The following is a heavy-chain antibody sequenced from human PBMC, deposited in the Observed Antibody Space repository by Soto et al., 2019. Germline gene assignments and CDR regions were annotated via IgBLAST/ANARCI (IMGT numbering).Heavy chain of an antibody. D-gene: IGHD3-22*01. CDR3: ARGSRHYYDSSGSDPVGLDY. V-gene: IGHV4-34*01. CDR2: INHSGST. Sequence: QVQLQQWGAGLLKPSETLSLTCAVYGGSFSGYYWSWIRQPPRKGLEWIGEINHSGSTNYNPSLKSRVPISVDTSKNQFSLKLSSVTAADTAVYYCARGSRHYYDSSGSDPVGLDYCGQGTLVTVSS. CDR1: GGSFSGYY. J-gene: IGHJ4*02.